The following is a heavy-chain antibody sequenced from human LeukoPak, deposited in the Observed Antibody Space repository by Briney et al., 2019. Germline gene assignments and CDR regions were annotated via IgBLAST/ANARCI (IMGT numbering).Heavy chain of an antibody. Sequence: PSQTLSLTCAVSGGSISSGGYSWSWIRQPPGKGLEWIGYIYHSGSTYYNPSLKSRVTISVDRSKNQFSLKLSSVTAADTAVYYCARGRGIAAAGNSRWFDPWGQGTLVTVPS. J-gene: IGHJ5*02. CDR2: IYHSGST. V-gene: IGHV4-30-2*01. CDR3: ARGRGIAAAGNSRWFDP. D-gene: IGHD6-13*01. CDR1: GGSISSGGYS.